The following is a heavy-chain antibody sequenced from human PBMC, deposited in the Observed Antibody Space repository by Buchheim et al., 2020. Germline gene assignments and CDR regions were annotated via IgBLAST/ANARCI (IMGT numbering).Heavy chain of an antibody. CDR2: VRPSGKT. CDR3: ARASSYGDDYFDS. J-gene: IGHJ4*02. V-gene: IGHV4-61*02. D-gene: IGHD4/OR15-4a*01. CDR1: GDSFTSGLSY. Sequence: QVQLRQSGPGLVKPSQTLSLICTVSGDSFTSGLSYWNWIRQPAGKGLEWIGRVRPSGKTDYNPSLNSRVPMSLDTSKSQFPLQVISVTAADTAVYFCARASSYGDDYFDSWGQGTL.